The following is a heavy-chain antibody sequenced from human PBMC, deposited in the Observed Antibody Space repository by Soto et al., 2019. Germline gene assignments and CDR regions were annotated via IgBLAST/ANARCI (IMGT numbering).Heavy chain of an antibody. V-gene: IGHV4-30-4*08. J-gene: IGHJ4*02. CDR3: ARAVVTKYDY. CDR1: GGSISSGGYY. Sequence: SETLSLTCTVSGGSISSGGYYWSWIRQPPGKGLEWIGYIYYSGSTYYNPSLKSRVTISVDRSKNQFSLKLSSVTAADTAVYYCARAVVTKYDYWGQGTLVTVS. CDR2: IYYSGST. D-gene: IGHD2-15*01.